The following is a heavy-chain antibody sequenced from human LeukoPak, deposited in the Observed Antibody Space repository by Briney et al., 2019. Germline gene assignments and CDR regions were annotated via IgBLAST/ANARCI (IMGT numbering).Heavy chain of an antibody. J-gene: IGHJ4*02. V-gene: IGHV1-69*13. Sequence: ASVKVSCKASGYTFTTYYMHLVRQAPGQGLEWMGGIIPIFGTANYAQKFQGRVTITADESTSTAYMELSSLRSEDTAVYYCARSPIPAAIRFDYWGQGTLVTVSS. CDR1: GYTFTTYY. CDR3: ARSPIPAAIRFDY. CDR2: IIPIFGTA. D-gene: IGHD2-2*02.